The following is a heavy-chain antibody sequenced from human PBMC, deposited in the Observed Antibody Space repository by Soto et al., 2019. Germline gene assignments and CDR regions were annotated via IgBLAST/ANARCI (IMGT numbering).Heavy chain of an antibody. Sequence: SGPTLVNPTQTLTLTCTFSGFSLSTSGVGVGWIRQPPGKALEWLALIYWNDDKRYSPSLKSRLTITKDTSKNQVVLTMTNMDPVDTATYYCAHSGYYDFWSGYSAFDYWGQGTLVTVTS. D-gene: IGHD3-3*01. V-gene: IGHV2-5*01. CDR2: IYWNDDK. J-gene: IGHJ4*02. CDR3: AHSGYYDFWSGYSAFDY. CDR1: GFSLSTSGVG.